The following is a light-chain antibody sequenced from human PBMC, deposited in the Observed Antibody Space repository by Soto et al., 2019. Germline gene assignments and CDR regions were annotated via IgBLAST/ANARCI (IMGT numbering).Light chain of an antibody. Sequence: DIQMTQSPSSLSASVGDRVTITCRASQSINSNLNWYQQKPGKAPKVLIYAASSLQSGVPSRFSGSGSGTDFTLTISSLQPEDFATYLCQQSYSSPPTFGGGTKVEIK. J-gene: IGKJ4*01. CDR2: AAS. CDR1: QSINSN. V-gene: IGKV1-39*01. CDR3: QQSYSSPPT.